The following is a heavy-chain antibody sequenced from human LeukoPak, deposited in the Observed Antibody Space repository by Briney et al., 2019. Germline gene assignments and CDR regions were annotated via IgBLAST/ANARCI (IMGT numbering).Heavy chain of an antibody. D-gene: IGHD5-24*01. V-gene: IGHV4-59*08. CDR3: ARHADGYNYEFDY. Sequence: SETLSLTCTVSGGSISSYYWSWIRQPPGKGLEWIGYIYYSGSTNYNPSLKSRVTISVDTSKNQFSLKLSSVTAADTAVYYCARHADGYNYEFDYWGQGTLVTVSS. CDR2: IYYSGST. J-gene: IGHJ4*02. CDR1: GGSISSYY.